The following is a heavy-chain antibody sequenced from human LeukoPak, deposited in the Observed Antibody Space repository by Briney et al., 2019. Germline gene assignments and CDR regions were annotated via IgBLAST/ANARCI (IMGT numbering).Heavy chain of an antibody. CDR3: LRELPVKSGWYPDY. D-gene: IGHD6-19*01. J-gene: IGHJ4*02. V-gene: IGHV3-48*04. Sequence: PGGSLRLSCAASGFTFSSYAMNWVRQAPGKGLEWISYISSSRSTIYYADSVKGRFTISRDNAKNSLYLQMSSLRAEDTAVYYCLRELPVKSGWYPDYWGPGTLVIVSS. CDR1: GFTFSSYA. CDR2: ISSSRSTI.